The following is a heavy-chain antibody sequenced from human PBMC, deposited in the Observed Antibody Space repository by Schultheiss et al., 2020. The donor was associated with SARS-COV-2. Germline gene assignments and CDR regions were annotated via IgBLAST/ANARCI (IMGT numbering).Heavy chain of an antibody. CDR3: ARDSSYGYV. CDR1: GFTFSSFA. D-gene: IGHD5-18*01. CDR2: ISGSGDNT. J-gene: IGHJ4*02. Sequence: GESLKISCAASGFTFSSFAMNWVRQAPGKGLEWVSGISGSGDNTYYADSVKGRFTVSRDNSKYTLYLQMNSLRAEDTAVYYCARDSSYGYVWGQGTLVTVSS. V-gene: IGHV3-23*01.